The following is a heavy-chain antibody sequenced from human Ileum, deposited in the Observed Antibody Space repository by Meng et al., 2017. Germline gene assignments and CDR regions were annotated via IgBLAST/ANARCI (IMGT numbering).Heavy chain of an antibody. CDR1: GLTFTNAW. D-gene: IGHD3-10*01. Sequence: GESLKISCAVSGLTFTNAWMSWVRQAPGKGLEWVGRIKSKTEGGTTEHAAPVKGRFTISRDDSKDTLYLQMNSLNTEDTGVYYCTTYMVRGGYFYGMDVWGQGTTVTVSS. J-gene: IGHJ6*02. CDR2: IKSKTEGGTT. CDR3: TTYMVRGGYFYGMDV. V-gene: IGHV3-15*01.